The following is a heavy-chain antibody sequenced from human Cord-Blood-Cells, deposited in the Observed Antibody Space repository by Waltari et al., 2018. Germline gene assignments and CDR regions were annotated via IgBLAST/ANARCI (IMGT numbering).Heavy chain of an antibody. D-gene: IGHD3-9*01. CDR2: INPNSGGT. Sequence: QVQLVQSGAEVKKPGASVKVSCKASGYTFTGHYMHWVRQATGQGLEWMGWINPNSGGTNYAQKFQGRVTMTRDTSISTAYMELSRLRSDDTAVYYCARTLLMYYDILTGYYDYWGQGTLVTVSS. V-gene: IGHV1-2*02. CDR1: GYTFTGHY. CDR3: ARTLLMYYDILTGYYDY. J-gene: IGHJ4*02.